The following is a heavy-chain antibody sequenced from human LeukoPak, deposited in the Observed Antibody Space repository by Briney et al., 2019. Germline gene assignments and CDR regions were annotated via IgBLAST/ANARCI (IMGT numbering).Heavy chain of an antibody. V-gene: IGHV1-2*02. CDR3: ARHPGKVTNDWYFDL. Sequence: ASVTVSCKASGYTFTGYYMHWVRQAPGQGLEWMGWINPNSGGTNYAQKFQGRVTMTRDTSITTAYMELSRLSSDDTAVYYCARHPGKVTNDWYFDLWGRGTLVTVSS. J-gene: IGHJ2*01. CDR1: GYTFTGYY. D-gene: IGHD4-23*01. CDR2: INPNSGGT.